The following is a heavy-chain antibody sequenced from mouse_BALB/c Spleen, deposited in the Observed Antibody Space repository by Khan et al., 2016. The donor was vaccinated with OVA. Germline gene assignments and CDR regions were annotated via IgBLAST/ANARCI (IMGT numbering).Heavy chain of an antibody. CDR2: IDPENGDT. CDR1: GFNIKDYY. J-gene: IGHJ3*01. CDR3: NRADLRFAY. V-gene: IGHV14-4*02. Sequence: VQLKESGAELVRSGASVKLSCTASGFNIKDYYLHWVKQRPKQGLEWIGWIDPENGDTEYAPKFQGKATMTADTSSNTAYLQLSSLPSEDTAVYYGNRADLRFAYWGQGTLVTVSA. D-gene: IGHD3-3*01.